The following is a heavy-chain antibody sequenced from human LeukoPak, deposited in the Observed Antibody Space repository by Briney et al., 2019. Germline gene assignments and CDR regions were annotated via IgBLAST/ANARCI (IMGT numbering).Heavy chain of an antibody. D-gene: IGHD3-9*01. CDR1: GGSISSYY. CDR2: IYYSGST. CDR3: ATTSHYDIRSSGLIYYYYGMDV. J-gene: IGHJ6*02. V-gene: IGHV4-59*01. Sequence: PSETLSLTCTVSGGSISSYYWSWIRQPPGEGLEWIGYIYYSGSTNYNPSLKSRVTISVDTSKNQFSLKLSSVTAADTAVYYCATTSHYDIRSSGLIYYYYGMDVWGQGTTVTVSS.